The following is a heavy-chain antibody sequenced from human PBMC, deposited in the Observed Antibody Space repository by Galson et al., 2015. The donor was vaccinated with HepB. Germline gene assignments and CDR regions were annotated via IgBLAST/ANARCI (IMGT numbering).Heavy chain of an antibody. CDR3: ARDMLAESWSGFGLSPVYYYYGMDV. J-gene: IGHJ6*02. Sequence: SLRLSCAASGFTVSSNYMSWVRQAPGKGLEWVSVIYSGGSTYYADSVKGRFTISRDNSKNTLYLQMNSLRAEDTAVYYCARDMLAESWSGFGLSPVYYYYGMDVWGQGTTATVSS. V-gene: IGHV3-53*01. D-gene: IGHD3-3*01. CDR1: GFTVSSNY. CDR2: IYSGGST.